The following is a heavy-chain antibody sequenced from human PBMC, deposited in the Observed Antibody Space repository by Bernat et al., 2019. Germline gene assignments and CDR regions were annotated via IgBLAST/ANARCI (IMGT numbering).Heavy chain of an antibody. CDR3: ARGGDCSGGSCSLKF. J-gene: IGHJ4*02. CDR2: INAGNGNT. Sequence: QVQLVQSGAEVKKPGASVKVSCKASGYTFTSYAMHWVRQAPGQRLEWMGWINAGNGNTKYSQKFQGRVTITRDTSASTAYMELGSLRSEDTAVYYCARGGDCSGGSCSLKFWGQGTLVTVSS. V-gene: IGHV1-3*01. CDR1: GYTFTSYA. D-gene: IGHD2-15*01.